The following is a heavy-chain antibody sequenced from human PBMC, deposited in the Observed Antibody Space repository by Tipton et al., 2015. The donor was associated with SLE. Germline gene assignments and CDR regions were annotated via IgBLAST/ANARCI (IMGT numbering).Heavy chain of an antibody. D-gene: IGHD6-13*01. CDR3: ARAPNSWYLDY. Sequence: TLSLTCTVSGGSISSYYWSWIRQPPGKGLEWIGYIYYSGSTNYNPSLKSRVTISVDTSKNQFSLKLSSVTAADTAVYYCARAPNSWYLDYWGQGALVSVSS. CDR1: GGSISSYY. J-gene: IGHJ4*02. V-gene: IGHV4-59*01. CDR2: IYYSGST.